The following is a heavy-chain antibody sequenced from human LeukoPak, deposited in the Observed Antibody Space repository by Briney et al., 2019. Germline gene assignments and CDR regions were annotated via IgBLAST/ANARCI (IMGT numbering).Heavy chain of an antibody. D-gene: IGHD2-15*01. V-gene: IGHV1-18*01. CDR1: GYTFTSYG. Sequence: ASVKVSCKASGYTFTSYGISWLRQAPGQGLEWMGWISAYNGNTNYAQKLQGRVTMTTDTSTSTAYMELRSLRSDDTAVYYCAREAVRCCSGGSCFTCGWFDPWGQGTLVTVSS. CDR2: ISAYNGNT. CDR3: AREAVRCCSGGSCFTCGWFDP. J-gene: IGHJ5*02.